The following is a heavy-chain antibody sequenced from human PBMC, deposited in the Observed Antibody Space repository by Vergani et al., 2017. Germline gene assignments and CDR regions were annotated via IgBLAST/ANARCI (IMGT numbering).Heavy chain of an antibody. Sequence: QVQLQQSGPGLVKPSQTLSLTCAISGDSVSSNSAGWNWIRQSPSRGLEWLGRTYYRSKWYNDYALSVKSRITINPDTSKNQFSLQLSSVTPEDTAVYYCTRDLGNYMPAPGYYFYYWGQGTLVIVSS. V-gene: IGHV6-1*01. CDR1: GDSVSSNSAG. CDR2: TYYRSKWYN. CDR3: TRDLGNYMPAPGYYFYY. J-gene: IGHJ4*02. D-gene: IGHD2-2*01.